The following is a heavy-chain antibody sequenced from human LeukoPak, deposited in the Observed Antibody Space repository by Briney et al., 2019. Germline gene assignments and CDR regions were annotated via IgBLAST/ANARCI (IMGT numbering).Heavy chain of an antibody. CDR3: AKDVSGYDYVAPHY. D-gene: IGHD5-12*01. CDR2: ISYDGSNK. V-gene: IGHV3-30*18. CDR1: GFTFRSYG. Sequence: GGSLRLSCAASGFTFRSYGMHWVRQAPGKGLVWVAVISYDGSNKYYADSVKGRFTISRDNSKNTLYLQMNSLRAEDTAVYYCAKDVSGYDYVAPHYWGQGTLVTVSS. J-gene: IGHJ4*02.